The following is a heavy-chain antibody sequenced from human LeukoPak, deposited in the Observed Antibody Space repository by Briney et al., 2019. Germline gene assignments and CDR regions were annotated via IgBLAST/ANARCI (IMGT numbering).Heavy chain of an antibody. CDR1: GFTFSSYA. Sequence: GGSLRLSCAASGFTFSSYAMHWVRQAPGKGLEWVAVISYDGSNKYYADSVKGRFTISRDDSKNTLYLQMNSLRAEDTAVYYCARDPPSNGDYYYGMDVWGQGTTVTVSS. J-gene: IGHJ6*02. CDR2: ISYDGSNK. D-gene: IGHD3-10*01. V-gene: IGHV3-30*01. CDR3: ARDPPSNGDYYYGMDV.